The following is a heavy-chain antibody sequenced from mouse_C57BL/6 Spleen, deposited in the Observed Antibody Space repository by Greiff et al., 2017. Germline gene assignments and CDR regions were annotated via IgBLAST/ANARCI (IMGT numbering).Heavy chain of an antibody. CDR3: ARSDYYGSSYGYFDY. D-gene: IGHD1-1*01. V-gene: IGHV1-18*01. CDR1: GYTFTDYN. J-gene: IGHJ2*01. Sequence: VQLQQSGPELVKPGASVKIPCKASGYTFTDYNMDWVKQSHGKSLEWIGDINPNNGGTIYNQKVKGKATLTVDKSSSTAYMELRSLTSEDTAVYYGARSDYYGSSYGYFDYWGQGTTLTVSS. CDR2: INPNNGGT.